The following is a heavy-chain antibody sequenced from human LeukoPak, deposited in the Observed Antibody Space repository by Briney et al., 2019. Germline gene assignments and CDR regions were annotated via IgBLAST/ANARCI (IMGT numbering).Heavy chain of an antibody. CDR1: GFTFTSSA. D-gene: IGHD3-22*01. Sequence: GAPVKPSCKASGFTFTSSAMQWVRQARGQRLEWIGWIVVGSGNTNYAQKFQERVSITRDMSTRTAYMELSSLRSEDTAVYYCAAVAVVITDAFDIWGQGTIVSASS. CDR2: IVVGSGNT. J-gene: IGHJ3*02. V-gene: IGHV1-58*02. CDR3: AAVAVVITDAFDI.